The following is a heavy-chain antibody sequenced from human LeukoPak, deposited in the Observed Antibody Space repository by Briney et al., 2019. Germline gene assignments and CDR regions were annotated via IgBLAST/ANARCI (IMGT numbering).Heavy chain of an antibody. J-gene: IGHJ4*02. CDR1: GFTSSSYW. Sequence: GGSLSLSCAASGFTSSSYWMSWVRKGPGKGLEWVANIKQDGSDKYYVDSVKGRFTISRDNAKNSLYLQMNSLRAEDTAVYYCARDLDYYGSGNYFDYWGQGTLVTVSS. V-gene: IGHV3-7*01. D-gene: IGHD3-10*01. CDR3: ARDLDYYGSGNYFDY. CDR2: IKQDGSDK.